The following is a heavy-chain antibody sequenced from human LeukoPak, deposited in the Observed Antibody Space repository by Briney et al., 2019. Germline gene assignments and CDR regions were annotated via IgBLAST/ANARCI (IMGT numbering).Heavy chain of an antibody. D-gene: IGHD6-13*01. Sequence: SSVKGSCKASGGTFSSYAISWVRQAPGQGLEWMGGIIPIFGTANYAQKFQGRVTITTDESTSTAYMELSSLRSEDTAVYYCARGGSWYSHAINDAFDIWGQGTMVTVSS. V-gene: IGHV1-69*05. CDR2: IIPIFGTA. J-gene: IGHJ3*02. CDR1: GGTFSSYA. CDR3: ARGGSWYSHAINDAFDI.